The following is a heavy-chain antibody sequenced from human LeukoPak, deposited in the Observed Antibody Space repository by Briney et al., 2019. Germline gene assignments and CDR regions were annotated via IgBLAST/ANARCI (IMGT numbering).Heavy chain of an antibody. CDR2: ISSSSSYI. D-gene: IGHD2-2*01. V-gene: IGHV3-21*01. CDR3: ARETHCSSTSCPFDY. CDR1: GFTFSSYG. Sequence: GGSLRLSCAASGFTFSSYGMSWVRQAPGKGLEWVSSISSSSSYIYYADSVKGRFTISRDNAKNSLYLQMNSLRAEDTAVYYCARETHCSSTSCPFDYWGQGTLVTVSS. J-gene: IGHJ4*02.